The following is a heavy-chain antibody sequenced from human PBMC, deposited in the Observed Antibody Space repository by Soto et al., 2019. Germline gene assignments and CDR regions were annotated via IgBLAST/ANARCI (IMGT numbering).Heavy chain of an antibody. CDR3: ARDSYGDYQDYYYGMGV. V-gene: IGHV3-30-3*01. CDR1: GFTFSSYA. Sequence: GGSLRLSCAASGFTFSSYAMHWVRQAPGKGLEWVAVISYDGSNKYYADSVKGRFTISRDNSKNTLYLQMNSLRAEDTAVYYCARDSYGDYQDYYYGMGVWGQGTTVTVSS. D-gene: IGHD4-17*01. CDR2: ISYDGSNK. J-gene: IGHJ6*02.